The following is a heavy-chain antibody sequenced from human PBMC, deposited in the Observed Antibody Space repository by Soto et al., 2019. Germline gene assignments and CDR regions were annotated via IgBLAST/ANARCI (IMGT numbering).Heavy chain of an antibody. CDR1: GFTFSSYG. D-gene: IGHD3-16*02. CDR2: IWYDGSNK. Sequence: GESLKISCAASGFTFSSYGMHWVRQAPGKGLEWVAVIWYDGSNKYYADSVKGRFTISRDNSKNTLYLQMNSLRAEDTAVYYCAREDTGELSFVDYWGQGTLVTVSS. J-gene: IGHJ4*02. V-gene: IGHV3-33*01. CDR3: AREDTGELSFVDY.